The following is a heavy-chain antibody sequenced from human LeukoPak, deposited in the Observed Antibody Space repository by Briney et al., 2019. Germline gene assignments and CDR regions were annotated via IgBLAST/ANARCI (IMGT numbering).Heavy chain of an antibody. CDR1: GFTFSTYS. Sequence: GGSLRLSCAASGFTFSTYSMNWVRQAPGKGLEWVAVISYDGSNKYYADSVKGRFTISRDNAKNSLYLQMSSLRAEDTAVYYCTRVEETATTAAIIRKYSYYYYYMDVWGKGNTVTVSS. CDR2: ISYDGSNK. J-gene: IGHJ6*03. V-gene: IGHV3-30*03. CDR3: TRVEETATTAAIIRKYSYYYYYMDV. D-gene: IGHD4-11*01.